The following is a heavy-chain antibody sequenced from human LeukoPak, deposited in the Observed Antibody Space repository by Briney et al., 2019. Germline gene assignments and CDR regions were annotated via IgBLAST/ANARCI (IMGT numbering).Heavy chain of an antibody. CDR1: GYTFTSYY. CDR3: ARDLRSGALDY. J-gene: IGHJ4*02. Sequence: GASVKVSCKESGYTFTSYYMHWVRQAPGQGLEWMGIINPSGGSTSYAQKFQGRVTMTRDTSTSTVYMELSSLRSEDTAVYYCARDLRSGALDYWGQGTLVTVSS. CDR2: INPSGGST. D-gene: IGHD3-3*01. V-gene: IGHV1-46*01.